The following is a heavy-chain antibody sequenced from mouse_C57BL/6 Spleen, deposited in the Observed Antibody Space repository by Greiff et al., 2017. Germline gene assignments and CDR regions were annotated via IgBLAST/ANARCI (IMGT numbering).Heavy chain of an antibody. V-gene: IGHV1-15*01. D-gene: IGHD2-2*01. CDR2: IDPETGGT. CDR3: TRGLRRKSFDY. CDR1: GYTFTDYE. J-gene: IGHJ2*01. Sequence: VQLQQSGAELVRPGASVTLSCKASGYTFTDYEMHWVKQTPVHGLEWIGAIDPETGGTAYNQKFKGKAILTADKSSSTAYMELRSLTSEDSAVYYCTRGLRRKSFDYWGQGTTLTVSS.